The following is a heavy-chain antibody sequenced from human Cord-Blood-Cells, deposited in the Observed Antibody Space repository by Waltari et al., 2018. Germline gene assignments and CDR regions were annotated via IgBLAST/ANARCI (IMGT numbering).Heavy chain of an antibody. CDR1: GGSISSGGYY. CDR3: ARVRGGFSNWFDP. J-gene: IGHJ5*02. CDR2: SYYSGST. D-gene: IGHD3-10*01. Sequence: QVQLQESGPGLVKPSQTLSLTCTVSGGSISSGGYYWSWIRQHPGKGLELIGYSYYSGSTYSNPSLKSRVTISVDTSKNQFSLKRSAVTAADTAVYYCARVRGGFSNWFDPWGQGTLVTVSS. V-gene: IGHV4-31*03.